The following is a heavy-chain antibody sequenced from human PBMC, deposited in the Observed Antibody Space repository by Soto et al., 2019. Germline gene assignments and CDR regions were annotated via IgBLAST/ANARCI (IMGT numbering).Heavy chain of an antibody. V-gene: IGHV3-30*18. Sequence: QVQLVESGGGVVQPGRSLRLSCAASGFTFSGYGMHWVRQAPGKGLEWVAIISFDGNNEYYTDSVKGRFTISRDNSKNTLYLQMHSLRPEDTGVYYCAKDRPLCGGHLDYWGQGTLVTVSS. CDR1: GFTFSGYG. CDR3: AKDRPLCGGHLDY. J-gene: IGHJ4*02. CDR2: ISFDGNNE. D-gene: IGHD1-26*01.